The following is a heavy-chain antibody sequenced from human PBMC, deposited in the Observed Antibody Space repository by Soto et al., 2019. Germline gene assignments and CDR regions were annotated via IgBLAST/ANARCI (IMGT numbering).Heavy chain of an antibody. J-gene: IGHJ4*02. CDR3: ARDLKFGQADY. Sequence: PSETLSLTCTVSGGSISSYYWSWIRQPSGEGLEWIGRIYTSGSTNYNPSLKSRVTMSVDTSKNQFSLKLSSVTAADTAVYYCARDLKFGQADYWGQGTQVTVSS. D-gene: IGHD3-10*01. CDR2: IYTSGST. CDR1: GGSISSYY. V-gene: IGHV4-4*07.